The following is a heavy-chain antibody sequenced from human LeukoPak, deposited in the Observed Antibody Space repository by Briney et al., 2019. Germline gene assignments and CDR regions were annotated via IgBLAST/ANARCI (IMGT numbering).Heavy chain of an antibody. Sequence: PGGSLRLSCAASGFTFSSYAMSWVRQAPGKGLEWVSAISGSGGSTYYADSVKGRFTISRDNSKNTLYLQMNSLRAEDTAVHYCAGGIVATISHYYYGMDVWGQGTTVTVSS. CDR2: ISGSGGST. CDR3: AGGIVATISHYYYGMDV. CDR1: GFTFSSYA. J-gene: IGHJ6*02. V-gene: IGHV3-23*01. D-gene: IGHD5-12*01.